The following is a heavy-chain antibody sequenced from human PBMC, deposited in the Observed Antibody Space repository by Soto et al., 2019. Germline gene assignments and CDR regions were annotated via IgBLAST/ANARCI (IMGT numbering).Heavy chain of an antibody. D-gene: IGHD1-1*01. CDR1: GFTFSSYG. V-gene: IGHV3-30*18. J-gene: IGHJ3*02. Sequence: GGSLRLSCAASGFTFSSYGMHWVRQAPGKGLEWVAVISYDGSNKYYADSVKGRFTISRDNSKNTLYLQMNSLRAEDTAVYYCAKCITQLERTDAFDIWGQGTMVTVS. CDR2: ISYDGSNK. CDR3: AKCITQLERTDAFDI.